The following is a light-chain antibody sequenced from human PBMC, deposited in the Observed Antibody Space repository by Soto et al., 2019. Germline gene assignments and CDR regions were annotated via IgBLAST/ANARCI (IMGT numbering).Light chain of an antibody. CDR1: QSVGSL. CDR2: YAS. CDR3: QQRSNCPIT. Sequence: EIVLTQSPATLSLSPGEGATLSCRASQSVGSLLAWYQQKPGQAPRLVIYYASNRATGIPARFSGSGSGTDVTLTISSLEHEDFAVYYCQQRSNCPITFGQGTRLEIK. J-gene: IGKJ5*01. V-gene: IGKV3-11*01.